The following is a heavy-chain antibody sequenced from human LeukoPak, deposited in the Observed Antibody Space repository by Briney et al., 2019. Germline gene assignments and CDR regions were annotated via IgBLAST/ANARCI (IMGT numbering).Heavy chain of an antibody. D-gene: IGHD2-8*01. J-gene: IGHJ4*02. CDR1: GYTFTSYG. CDR2: ISAYNGNT. Sequence: ASVKVSCKASGYTFTSYGISWVRQAPGQGLEWMGWISAYNGNTNYAQKLQGRVTMTTDTSTSTVYMELRSLRSDDTAVYYCARGDCTNGVCYRLHDYWGQGTLVTVSS. CDR3: ARGDCTNGVCYRLHDY. V-gene: IGHV1-18*01.